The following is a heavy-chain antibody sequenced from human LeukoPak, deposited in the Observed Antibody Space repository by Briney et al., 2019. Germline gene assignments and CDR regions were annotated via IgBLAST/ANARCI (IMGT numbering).Heavy chain of an antibody. D-gene: IGHD3-22*01. Sequence: GGSLRLSCAASGFTFSGYEMNWVRQAPGKGLEWVSSISGSGSYIFYADSVKGRFTISRDNAKNSLYLQMNSLRAEDTAVYYCASDRSLIASLYYFDNWGQGTLVTVSS. CDR1: GFTFSGYE. J-gene: IGHJ4*02. V-gene: IGHV3-21*01. CDR3: ASDRSLIASLYYFDN. CDR2: ISGSGSYI.